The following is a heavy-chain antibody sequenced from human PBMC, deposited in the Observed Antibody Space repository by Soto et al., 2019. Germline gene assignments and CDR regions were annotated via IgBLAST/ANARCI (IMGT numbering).Heavy chain of an antibody. J-gene: IGHJ4*02. V-gene: IGHV5-10-1*01. CDR2: IDPSDSYT. Sequence: GESLKISCKGSGYSFTSYWISWVRQMPGKGLEWMGRIDPSDSYTNYSPSFQGHVTISADKSISTAYLQWSSLKASDTAMYYCARFSGRTTVTPRHFDYWGQGTLVTVSS. D-gene: IGHD4-17*01. CDR1: GYSFTSYW. CDR3: ARFSGRTTVTPRHFDY.